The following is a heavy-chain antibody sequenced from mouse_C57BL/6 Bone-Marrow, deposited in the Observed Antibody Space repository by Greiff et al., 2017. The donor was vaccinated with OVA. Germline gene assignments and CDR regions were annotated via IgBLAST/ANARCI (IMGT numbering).Heavy chain of an antibody. V-gene: IGHV1-63*01. Sequence: QVQLKESGAELVRPGTSVKMSCKASGYTFTNYWIGWAKQRPGHGLEWIGDIYPGGGYTNYNEKFKGKATLTADKSSSTAYMQFSSLTSEDSAIYYCARSITTVVGYWYFDVWGTGTTVTVSS. CDR3: ARSITTVVGYWYFDV. CDR1: GYTFTNYW. CDR2: IYPGGGYT. D-gene: IGHD1-1*01. J-gene: IGHJ1*03.